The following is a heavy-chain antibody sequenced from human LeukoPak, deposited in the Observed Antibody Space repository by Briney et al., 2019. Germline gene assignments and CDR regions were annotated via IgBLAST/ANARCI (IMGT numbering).Heavy chain of an antibody. Sequence: GGSLRLSCAASGFTFSSYSMNWVRQAPGKGLEWVSSISSSSSYIYYADSVKGRFTIPRDNAKNSLYLQMNSLRAEDTAVYYCGRVGAYYGSGSYSDYWGQGTLVTVSS. CDR2: ISSSSSYI. CDR3: GRVGAYYGSGSYSDY. J-gene: IGHJ4*02. V-gene: IGHV3-21*01. CDR1: GFTFSSYS. D-gene: IGHD3-10*01.